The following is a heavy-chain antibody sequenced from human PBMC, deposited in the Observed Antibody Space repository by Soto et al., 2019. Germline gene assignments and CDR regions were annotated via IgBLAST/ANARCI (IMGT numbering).Heavy chain of an antibody. Sequence: EVQLLESGGGLVQPGRSLRVSCAASGFTFSSYAMSWVRQAPGEGLEWVSAIRGSGGTTYYADSVKGRFTSSRDNSKNTVSLQMNSLRAEDTAVYYCAKFFAETGGSSGWPWSFHYWGQGTLVTVSS. V-gene: IGHV3-23*01. CDR2: IRGSGGTT. J-gene: IGHJ4*02. CDR3: AKFFAETGGSSGWPWSFHY. D-gene: IGHD6-25*01. CDR1: GFTFSSYA.